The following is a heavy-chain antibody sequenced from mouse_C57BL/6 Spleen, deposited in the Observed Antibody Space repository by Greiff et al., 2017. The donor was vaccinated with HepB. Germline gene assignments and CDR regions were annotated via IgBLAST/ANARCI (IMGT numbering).Heavy chain of an antibody. CDR2: INYDGSST. V-gene: IGHV5-16*01. J-gene: IGHJ1*03. CDR3: ARSPSYWYFDV. CDR1: GFTFSDYY. Sequence: VQLKESEGGLVQPGSSMKLSCTASGFTFSDYYMAWVRQVPEKGLEWVANINYDGSSTYYLDSLKSRFIISRDNAKNILYLQMSSLKSEDTATYYCARSPSYWYFDVWGTGTTVTVSS.